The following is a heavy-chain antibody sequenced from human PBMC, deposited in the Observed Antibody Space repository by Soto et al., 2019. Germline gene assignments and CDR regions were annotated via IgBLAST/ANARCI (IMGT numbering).Heavy chain of an antibody. CDR2: AYYSGST. D-gene: IGHD2-8*01. V-gene: IGHV4-59*01. CDR3: ARDRSTYGGGGTGEVKENWFDP. CDR1: GGSISHYY. Sequence: PSETLSLTCTVSGGSISHYYWSWIRQSPGKGLEWIGYAYYSGSTDYNPSLKSRVTMSVDTSKNQVSLKLNSVTTADMAVYYCARDRSTYGGGGTGEVKENWFDPWGPGTLVTVSS. J-gene: IGHJ5*02.